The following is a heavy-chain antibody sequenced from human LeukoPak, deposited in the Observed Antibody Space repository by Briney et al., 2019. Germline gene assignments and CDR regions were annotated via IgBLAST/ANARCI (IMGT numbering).Heavy chain of an antibody. CDR2: ISWNSGSI. CDR1: GFTFDDYA. D-gene: IGHD2-8*02. Sequence: PGGSLRLSCAASGFTFDDYAMHWVRQAPGKGLEWVSGISWNSGSIVYADSVKGRFTISRDNAKNSLYLQMNSLRAEDTAVYYCARPYCAAGTCYAWGQGTQVTVSS. J-gene: IGHJ4*02. CDR3: ARPYCAAGTCYA. V-gene: IGHV3-9*01.